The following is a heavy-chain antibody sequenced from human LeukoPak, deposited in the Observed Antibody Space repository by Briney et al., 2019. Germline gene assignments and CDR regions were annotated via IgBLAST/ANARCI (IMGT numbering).Heavy chain of an antibody. CDR3: ARGVTNYNWFDP. D-gene: IGHD1-7*01. CDR2: IYYSGST. V-gene: IGHV4-39*07. J-gene: IGHJ5*02. Sequence: SETLSLTCTVSGGSITSNTNYWGWIRQPPGKGLEWIGSIYYSGSTYYNPSLKSRVTISVDTSKNQFSLKLSSVTAADTALYYCARGVTNYNWFDPWGQGTLVTVSS. CDR1: GGSITSNTNY.